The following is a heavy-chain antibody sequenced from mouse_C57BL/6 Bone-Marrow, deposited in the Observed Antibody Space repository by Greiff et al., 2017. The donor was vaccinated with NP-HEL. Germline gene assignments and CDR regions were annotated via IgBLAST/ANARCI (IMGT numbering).Heavy chain of an antibody. CDR1: GYTFTDYE. J-gene: IGHJ3*01. CDR3: TRRAPWYYGSAWFAY. CDR2: IDPETGGT. Sequence: VQLQESGAELVRPGASVTLSCKASGYTFTDYEMHWVKQTPVHGLEWIGAIDPETGGTAYNQKFKGKAILTADKSSSTAYMELRSLTSEDSAVYYCTRRAPWYYGSAWFAYWGQGTLVTVSA. D-gene: IGHD1-1*01. V-gene: IGHV1-15*01.